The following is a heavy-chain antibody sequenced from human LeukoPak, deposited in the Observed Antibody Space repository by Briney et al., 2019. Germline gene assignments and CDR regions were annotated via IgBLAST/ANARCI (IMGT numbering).Heavy chain of an antibody. CDR2: ISYDGSNK. Sequence: GGSLRLSCAASGFTFSSYAMHWVRQAPGKGLEWVAVISYDGSNKYYADSVKGRFTISRDNSKNTLYLQMNSLRAEDTAVYYCARVQTGIAVAGGLDYWGQGTLVTVSS. J-gene: IGHJ4*02. CDR1: GFTFSSYA. D-gene: IGHD6-19*01. V-gene: IGHV3-30-3*01. CDR3: ARVQTGIAVAGGLDY.